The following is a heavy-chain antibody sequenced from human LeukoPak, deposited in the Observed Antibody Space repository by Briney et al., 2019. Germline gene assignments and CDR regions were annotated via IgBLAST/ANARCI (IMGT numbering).Heavy chain of an antibody. CDR3: ARQVATATLHYFDY. D-gene: IGHD6-13*01. V-gene: IGHV4-39*01. CDR2: IYYGGST. J-gene: IGHJ4*02. Sequence: SETLSLTCAVSGGSISSRSYYWGWIRQPPGKELEWIGSIYYGGSTYYNPSLKSRVTISVDTSKNQFSLKLSSVTAADTAVYYCARQVATATLHYFDYWGQGTLVTVSS. CDR1: GGSISSRSYY.